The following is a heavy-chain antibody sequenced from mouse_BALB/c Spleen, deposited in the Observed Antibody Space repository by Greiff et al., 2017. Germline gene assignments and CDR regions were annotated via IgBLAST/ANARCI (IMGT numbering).Heavy chain of an antibody. CDR2: ISDGGSYT. D-gene: IGHD1-2*01. CDR1: GFTFSDYY. CDR3: ARGTTATSYAMDY. V-gene: IGHV5-4*02. Sequence: EVQGVESGGGLVKPGGSLKLSCAASGFTFSDYYMYWVRQTPEKRLEWVATISDGGSYTYYPDSVKGRFTISRDNAKNNLYLQMSSLKSEDTAMYYCARGTTATSYAMDYWGQGTSVTVSS. J-gene: IGHJ4*01.